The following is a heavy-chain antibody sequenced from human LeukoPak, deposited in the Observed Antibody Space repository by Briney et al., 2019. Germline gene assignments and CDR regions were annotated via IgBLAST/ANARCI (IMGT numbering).Heavy chain of an antibody. CDR2: TYYKSKWYN. V-gene: IGHV6-1*01. CDR3: ARGGQGDGYSADEAFDI. CDR1: GDSVSSNSS. Sequence: SQTLSLTCAISGDSVSSNSSWNWIRQSPSRGLEWLGRTYYKSKWYNDYVVSVKSRININPDTSKNQFSLQLNPVTPEDTAVYYCARGGQGDGYSADEAFDIWGQGTMVTVS. J-gene: IGHJ3*02. D-gene: IGHD5-18*01.